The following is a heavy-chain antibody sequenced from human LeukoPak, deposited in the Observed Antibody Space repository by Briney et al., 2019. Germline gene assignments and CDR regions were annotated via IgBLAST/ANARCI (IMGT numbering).Heavy chain of an antibody. V-gene: IGHV3-7*03. D-gene: IGHD3-22*01. CDR1: GFTFSSYW. J-gene: IGHJ4*02. CDR3: AKGSYYDSSGSFYFDY. CDR2: IKQDGSEK. Sequence: GGSLRLSCAASGFTFSSYWMSWVRQAPGKGLEWVANIKQDGSEKYYVDSVEGRFTISRDNSKNTLYVQVNSLGTEDTAAYYCAKGSYYDSSGSFYFDYWGQGTLVTVSS.